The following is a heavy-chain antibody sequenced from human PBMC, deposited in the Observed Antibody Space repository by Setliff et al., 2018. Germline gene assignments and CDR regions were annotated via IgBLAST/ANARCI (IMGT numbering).Heavy chain of an antibody. CDR3: AGQGPIFGSGLIPGFDQ. V-gene: IGHV3-30*02. CDR2: VRFDGSYK. D-gene: IGHD3-3*01. CDR1: GFVFGTYG. J-gene: IGHJ4*02. Sequence: PGESLKISCAASGFVFGTYGMHWVRQAPGKGLDWVASVRFDGSYKVYADSVKGRFTTSRDNSKNTVSLQMSSLRAEDTAIYFCAGQGPIFGSGLIPGFDQWGQGTMVTVSS.